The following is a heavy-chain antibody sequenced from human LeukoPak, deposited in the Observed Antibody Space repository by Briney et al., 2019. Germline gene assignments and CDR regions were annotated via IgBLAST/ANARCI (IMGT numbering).Heavy chain of an antibody. CDR3: ASYDFWSGCYIEVPFDY. J-gene: IGHJ4*02. CDR1: GFTFSSYG. CDR2: IRYDGSNI. D-gene: IGHD3-3*01. V-gene: IGHV3-30*02. Sequence: GGSLRLSCAASGFTFSSYGMHWVRQAPGKGLEWVAFIRYDGSNIYYADSVKGRFTISRDNSKNTLYLQMNSLRAEDTAVYYCASYDFWSGCYIEVPFDYWGQGTLVTVSS.